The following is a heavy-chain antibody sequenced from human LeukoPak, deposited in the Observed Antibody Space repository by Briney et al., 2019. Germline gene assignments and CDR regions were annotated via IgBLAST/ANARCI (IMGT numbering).Heavy chain of an antibody. Sequence: GGSLRLSCAVSRITFSNAWPSWVRQAPGKGLEWVGRIKSKAEGETKEYAASVKGRFTISRDDSKSRLYLQMSSLKTEDAAVYYCATGIVTGTSRWGQGTLAAVSS. CDR2: IKSKAEGETK. CDR1: RITFSNAW. D-gene: IGHD1-20*01. CDR3: ATGIVTGTSR. J-gene: IGHJ4*02. V-gene: IGHV3-15*01.